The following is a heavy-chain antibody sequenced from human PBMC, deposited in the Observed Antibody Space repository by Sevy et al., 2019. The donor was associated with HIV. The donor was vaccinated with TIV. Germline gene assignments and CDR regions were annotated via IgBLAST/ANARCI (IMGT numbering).Heavy chain of an antibody. CDR1: GFTFSDYR. Sequence: GGSLILSCAASGFTFSDYRFHWVRHAPGKGLEWVAVISYDGRNNKYNADSVKGRFTISRDNSKNTVYLQMNSLRAEDTAIYYCARDRGEILSSAFDYWGQGTLVTVSS. J-gene: IGHJ4*02. CDR3: ARDRGEILSSAFDY. D-gene: IGHD3-16*01. CDR2: ISYDGRNNK. V-gene: IGHV3-30*04.